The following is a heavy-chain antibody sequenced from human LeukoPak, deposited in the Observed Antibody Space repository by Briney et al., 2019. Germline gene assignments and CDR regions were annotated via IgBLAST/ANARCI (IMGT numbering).Heavy chain of an antibody. J-gene: IGHJ5*02. Sequence: SETLSLTCPVSGGSISSYYWSWIRQPAGKGLGWIGRIYTSGSTNYNPSLKSRVTMSVDTSKNQFSLKLTSVTAADTAVYYCARDRYGSGSYYKSWFDPWGQGTLVTVSS. V-gene: IGHV4-4*07. CDR1: GGSISSYY. CDR2: IYTSGST. D-gene: IGHD3-10*01. CDR3: ARDRYGSGSYYKSWFDP.